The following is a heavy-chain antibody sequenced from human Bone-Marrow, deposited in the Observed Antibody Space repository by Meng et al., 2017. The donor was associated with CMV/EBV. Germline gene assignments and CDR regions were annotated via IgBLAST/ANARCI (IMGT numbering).Heavy chain of an antibody. J-gene: IGHJ4*02. V-gene: IGHV3-23*01. CDR1: GFTFSSYA. D-gene: IGHD3-22*01. Sequence: SGFTFSSYAMSWVRQAPGKGLEWVSAISGSGGSTYYADSVKGRFTISRDNSKNTLYLQMNSLRAEGTAVYYCAKDEVGHYYDSSGYIWGQGTLVTVSS. CDR3: AKDEVGHYYDSSGYI. CDR2: ISGSGGST.